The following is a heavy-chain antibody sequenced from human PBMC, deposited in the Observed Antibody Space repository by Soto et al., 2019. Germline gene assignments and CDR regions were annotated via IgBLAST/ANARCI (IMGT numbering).Heavy chain of an antibody. Sequence: GESLKISCQASGYSFTTYWIAWVRQKPGKGLEWMGITHPGESQTRYSPSFQGQVTISFDRSTSTAYLQWSSLKASDTAIYYCARHENYYYAYYGMDGWGQGTTVTSP. CDR3: ARHENYYYAYYGMDG. CDR2: THPGESQT. CDR1: GYSFTTYW. V-gene: IGHV5-51*01. J-gene: IGHJ6*02.